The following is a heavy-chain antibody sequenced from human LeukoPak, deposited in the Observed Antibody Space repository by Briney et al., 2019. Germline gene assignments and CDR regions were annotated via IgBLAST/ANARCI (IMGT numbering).Heavy chain of an antibody. CDR3: AKVWGRACDYRTREASDY. Sequence: GGSLRLSCAASGFTFSSYAMSWVRQAPGKGLEWVSAISGSGGSTYYADSVKGRFTISRDNSKNTLYLQMNSLRAEDTAVYYCAKVWGRACDYRTREASDYWGQGTLVTVSS. V-gene: IGHV3-23*01. CDR1: GFTFSSYA. J-gene: IGHJ4*02. CDR2: ISGSGGST. D-gene: IGHD4-11*01.